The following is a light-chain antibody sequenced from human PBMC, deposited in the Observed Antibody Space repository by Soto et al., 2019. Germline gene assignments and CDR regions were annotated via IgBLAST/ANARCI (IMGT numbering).Light chain of an antibody. CDR1: QSLLHSNGYNY. CDR2: LGS. J-gene: IGKJ4*01. Sequence: DIVMTQSPLSLPVTPGEPASISCRSSQSLLHSNGYNYLDWYLQKPGQSPQLLIYLGSCRASGVPDRLSGSGLGTDFTLTISRLEAEDVGFYYCMQAVETPLTFGGGNKVEIK. V-gene: IGKV2-28*01. CDR3: MQAVETPLT.